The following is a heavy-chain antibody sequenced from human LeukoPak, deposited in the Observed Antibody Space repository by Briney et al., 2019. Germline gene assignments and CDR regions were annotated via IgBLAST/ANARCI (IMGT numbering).Heavy chain of an antibody. Sequence: SETLSLTCTVSGGSISSGGYYWSWIRQHPGKGLEWIGYIYYSGSTYYNPSLKSRVTISVDTSKNQFSLKLSSVTAADTAVYYCARRKRGSGVFYAMDVWGQGTTVTVSS. CDR2: IYYSGST. CDR1: GGSISSGGYY. CDR3: ARRKRGSGVFYAMDV. D-gene: IGHD3-10*01. V-gene: IGHV4-31*03. J-gene: IGHJ6*02.